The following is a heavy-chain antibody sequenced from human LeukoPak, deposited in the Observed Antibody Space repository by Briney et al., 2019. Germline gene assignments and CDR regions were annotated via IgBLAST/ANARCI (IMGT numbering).Heavy chain of an antibody. CDR3: ATGYSSTWYYFDY. CDR2: INHSGST. D-gene: IGHD6-13*01. Sequence: SDTLSLTCPVYGGSVSGYYWSWIRQPPGKGLEWIGEINHSGSTNYNPSLKSRVTISVDTSKSQFSLKLSSVTAADTAVYYCATGYSSTWYYFDYWGQGTLVTVSS. J-gene: IGHJ4*02. CDR1: GGSVSGYY. V-gene: IGHV4-34*01.